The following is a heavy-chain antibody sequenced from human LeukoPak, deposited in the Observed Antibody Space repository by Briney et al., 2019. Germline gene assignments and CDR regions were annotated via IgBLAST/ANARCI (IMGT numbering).Heavy chain of an antibody. V-gene: IGHV4-39*02. J-gene: IGHJ4*02. Sequence: SETLSLTCTVSGGSISSSSDYWGWIRQPPGQGLEWIGEIHLRGLTNYNPSLSSRVTMSLDTSKNYVSLNLTSVTAADTAVYYCSRENGAFSPFGYWGQGALVIVRS. CDR1: GGSISSSSDY. D-gene: IGHD2-8*01. CDR3: SRENGAFSPFGY. CDR2: IHLRGLT.